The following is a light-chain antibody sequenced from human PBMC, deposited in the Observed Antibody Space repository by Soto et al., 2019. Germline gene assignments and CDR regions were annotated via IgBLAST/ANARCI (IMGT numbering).Light chain of an antibody. CDR1: SSDVGSCDY. CDR3: TSCTSNYDLI. Sequence: QSVLTQPPSASGSPGQSVTISCTGTSSDVGSCDYVSWYRQRPGKAPKLVIYEVFKRPSGVPDRFSGAKSGNTASLTVSGLQAEDEADYYCTSCTSNYDLIFGGGTKVTVL. CDR2: EVF. J-gene: IGLJ2*01. V-gene: IGLV2-8*01.